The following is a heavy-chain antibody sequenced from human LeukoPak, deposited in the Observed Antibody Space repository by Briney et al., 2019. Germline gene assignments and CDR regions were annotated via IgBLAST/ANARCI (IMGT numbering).Heavy chain of an antibody. CDR3: ARSYYDSLTGYYTLFDY. J-gene: IGHJ4*02. D-gene: IGHD3-9*01. CDR2: IYHRGNT. Sequence: TSETLSLTCIVSGXSISSDNYYWGWIRQPPGKGLEWIGNIYHRGNTYYNPPLKSRVTMSVDTSKNQFSLKVTSVTAADTAVYYCARSYYDSLTGYYTLFDYWGQGTLVTVSS. V-gene: IGHV4-39*01. CDR1: GXSISSDNYY.